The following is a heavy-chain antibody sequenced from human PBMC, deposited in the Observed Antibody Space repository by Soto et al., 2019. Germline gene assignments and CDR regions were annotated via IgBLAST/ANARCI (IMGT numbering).Heavy chain of an antibody. V-gene: IGHV3-33*01. CDR3: ARASGSFDL. CDR1: GFPFSTYG. CDR2: IWYDGSNK. J-gene: IGHJ2*01. Sequence: QVQLVESGGGVVQPGRSLRLSCAASGFPFSTYGMHWVRQAPGKGLEWVAVIWYDGSNKYYADSVKGRFTISRDNSKNTLYLQINSLRAEDTAVYYCARASGSFDLWGRGTLVTVSS.